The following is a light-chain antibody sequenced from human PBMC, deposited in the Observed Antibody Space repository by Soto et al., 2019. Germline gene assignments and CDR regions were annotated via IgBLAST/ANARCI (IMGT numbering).Light chain of an antibody. J-gene: IGKJ1*01. CDR2: DAS. CDR3: QQYNSYSRT. Sequence: DIKMSLSPSALSASVGDRVTITCRASQSISSLLAWYQQKPGKAPKLLIFDASSLESGVPSRFSGSGSATEFTLTISSLQPDDFATYYCQQYNSYSRTFGQGTNVDI. V-gene: IGKV1-5*01. CDR1: QSISSL.